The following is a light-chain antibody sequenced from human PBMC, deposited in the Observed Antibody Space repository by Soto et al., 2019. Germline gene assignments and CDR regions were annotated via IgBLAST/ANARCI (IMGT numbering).Light chain of an antibody. CDR3: QQYGSSPRT. Sequence: ENVLTQSPGTLSLSPGERATLSCRASQSVSSSYLAWYQQKPGQAPRLLIYDASSRATGIPDRFSGSGSGTDFTLTISRLEPEDLAVYFCQQYGSSPRTFDQGTKVEIK. CDR1: QSVSSSY. J-gene: IGKJ1*01. V-gene: IGKV3-20*01. CDR2: DAS.